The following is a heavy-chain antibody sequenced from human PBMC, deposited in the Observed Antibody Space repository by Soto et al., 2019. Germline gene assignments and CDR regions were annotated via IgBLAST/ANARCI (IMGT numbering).Heavy chain of an antibody. Sequence: EVQLAESGGGRVQPGGSLRLSCVASGFTFSSYDMHWVRQAPEKGLEYVSSISSNGGTTYYGNSVKGRFTISRDNSKNTLYLQMGSLRAEDMAVYYCVRRVSGNYDYWGQGTLVTVSS. J-gene: IGHJ4*02. CDR3: VRRVSGNYDY. CDR2: ISSNGGTT. V-gene: IGHV3-64*01. D-gene: IGHD1-7*01. CDR1: GFTFSSYD.